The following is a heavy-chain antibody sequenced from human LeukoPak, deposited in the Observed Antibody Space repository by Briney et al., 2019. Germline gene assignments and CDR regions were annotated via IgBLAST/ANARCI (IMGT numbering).Heavy chain of an antibody. CDR3: ARGEQWLIRGSFDY. D-gene: IGHD6-19*01. CDR2: ISYEGSNK. V-gene: IGHV3-30-3*01. J-gene: IGHJ4*02. Sequence: GGSLRLSCTASGFTFSSYAMPWVRQAPGKGLEWVAFISYEGSNKYYADSVKGRFTISRDNSKNTLYLQMNSLRTEDTAVYYCARGEQWLIRGSFDYWGQGTLVTVSS. CDR1: GFTFSSYA.